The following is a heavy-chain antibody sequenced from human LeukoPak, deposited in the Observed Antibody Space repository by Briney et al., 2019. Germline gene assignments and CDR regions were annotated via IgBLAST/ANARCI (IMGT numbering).Heavy chain of an antibody. J-gene: IGHJ4*02. V-gene: IGHV4-34*01. CDR1: GGSFSGYY. Sequence: SETLSLTCAVYGGSFSGYYWSWICHPPGKGLELIGEINHSGSTNYNPSLKSRVTISVDTSKNQFSLKLSSVTAADTAVYYCARGSRGYYGSGSYYPYWGQGTLVTVSS. D-gene: IGHD3-10*01. CDR2: INHSGST. CDR3: ARGSRGYYGSGSYYPY.